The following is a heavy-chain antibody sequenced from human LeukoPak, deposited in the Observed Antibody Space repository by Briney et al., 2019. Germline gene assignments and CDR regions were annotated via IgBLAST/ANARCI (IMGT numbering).Heavy chain of an antibody. D-gene: IGHD4-23*01. CDR3: ARETNSNAFDI. CDR2: IYSGGST. Sequence: GGSLRLSCAASGFTVSSNYMSWVRQAPGKGLEWVSVIYSGGSTYYADSVKGRFTISRDNSKNTLYLQMNSLRAEDTAVYYCARETNSNAFDIWGQGTMVTVSS. V-gene: IGHV3-53*01. CDR1: GFTVSSNY. J-gene: IGHJ3*02.